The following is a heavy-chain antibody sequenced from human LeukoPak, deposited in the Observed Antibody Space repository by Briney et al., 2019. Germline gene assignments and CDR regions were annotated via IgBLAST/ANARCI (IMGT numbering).Heavy chain of an antibody. D-gene: IGHD1-26*01. CDR2: ISSRGAT. J-gene: IGHJ6*02. CDR3: ATRGRSGYYYGMDV. V-gene: IGHV3-66*01. CDR1: GFIVSNNY. Sequence: GGSLRLSCAASGFIVSNNYMSWARQAPGKGLEWVSTISSRGATYYTDSVKGRFTISRDNSQNTLYLQMNSLRAEDTAVYYCATRGRSGYYYGMDVWGPGTTVTVSS.